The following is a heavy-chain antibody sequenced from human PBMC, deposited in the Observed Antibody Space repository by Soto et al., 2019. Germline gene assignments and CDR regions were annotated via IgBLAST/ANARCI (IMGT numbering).Heavy chain of an antibody. CDR1: GYTFTGYL. CDR2: INPNSGAT. Sequence: ASVKVSCKASGYTFTGYLIHWVRQAPGQGLEWMGWINPNSGATKYAQKFQGRVTLTRDTSINTAYMEMNILRSDDTAVYYCARGGGTILAPLPWGQGTLVTVSS. V-gene: IGHV1-2*02. D-gene: IGHD3-10*01. CDR3: ARGGGTILAPLP. J-gene: IGHJ5*02.